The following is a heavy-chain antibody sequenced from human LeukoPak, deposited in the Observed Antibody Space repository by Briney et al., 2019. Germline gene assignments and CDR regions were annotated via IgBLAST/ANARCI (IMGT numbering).Heavy chain of an antibody. D-gene: IGHD4-23*01. J-gene: IGHJ4*02. Sequence: PSETLSLTCTVSGASISSYYWSWIRQPPGKGLEWIGNIHYSGSAYYNPSLKSRVTMSVDTSKNQFSLNLNSVTAADTAIYYCAMNRWGLTLGGQGTLVTVSS. CDR2: IHYSGSA. V-gene: IGHV4-59*01. CDR3: AMNRWGLTL. CDR1: GASISSYY.